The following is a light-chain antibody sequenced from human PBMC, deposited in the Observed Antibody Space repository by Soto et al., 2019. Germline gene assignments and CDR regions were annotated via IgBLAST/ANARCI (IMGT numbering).Light chain of an antibody. V-gene: IGKV1-6*01. CDR2: AAS. CDR1: QGIRND. CDR3: LQDYNYPRT. J-gene: IGKJ2*01. Sequence: AIQMTQSPSSLSASVGDTVTITCRASQGIRNDLGWYQQKPGKAPQYLIYAASSLQSGVPSRFSGSGSGTDFTLTISSLQPEDFATYYCLQDYNYPRTFGQGTKLEIK.